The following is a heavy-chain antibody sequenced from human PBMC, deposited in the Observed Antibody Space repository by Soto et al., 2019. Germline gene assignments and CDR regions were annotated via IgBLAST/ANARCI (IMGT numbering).Heavy chain of an antibody. CDR1: GYTFTSYG. D-gene: IGHD6-19*01. CDR2: ISAYNGNT. J-gene: IGHJ3*02. V-gene: IGHV1-18*01. Sequence: QVQLVQSGAEVKKPGASVKVSCKASGYTFTSYGISWVRQAPGQGREWMGWISAYNGNTNYAQKLQGRVTMTTDTSTSTAYMELRGLRSDDTAVYYCARHPSSGWYYDSADIWGQGTMFTLSS. CDR3: ARHPSSGWYYDSADI.